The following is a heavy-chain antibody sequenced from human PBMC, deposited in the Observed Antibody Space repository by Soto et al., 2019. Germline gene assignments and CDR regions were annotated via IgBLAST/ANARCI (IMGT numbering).Heavy chain of an antibody. CDR2: IKQDGSDK. V-gene: IGHV3-7*01. Sequence: GGSLRLSCAASGFNFDNYWMAWVRQAPGKGLEWVANIKQDGSDKNYVDSVKGRFTISRDNAKNSLYLQMNSLRVEDSAVYSCARDTTGILDYCRQGPLVPVS. J-gene: IGHJ4*02. D-gene: IGHD1-1*01. CDR3: ARDTTGILDY. CDR1: GFNFDNYW.